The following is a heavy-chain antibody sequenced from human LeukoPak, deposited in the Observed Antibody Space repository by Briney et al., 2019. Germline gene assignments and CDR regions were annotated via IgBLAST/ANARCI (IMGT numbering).Heavy chain of an antibody. CDR2: ISYDGSNK. Sequence: GGSLRLSCAASGFTFSSYGMHWVRQAPGKGLEWVAVISYDGSNKYYADSVKGRFTISRDNSKNTLYLQMNSLRAEDTAVYYCAKDRWELDYWGQGTLVTVSS. CDR3: AKDRWELDY. J-gene: IGHJ4*02. D-gene: IGHD1-26*01. CDR1: GFTFSSYG. V-gene: IGHV3-30*18.